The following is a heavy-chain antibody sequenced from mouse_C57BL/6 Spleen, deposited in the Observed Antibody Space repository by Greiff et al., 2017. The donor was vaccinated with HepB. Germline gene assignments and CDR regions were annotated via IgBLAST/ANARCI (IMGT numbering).Heavy chain of an antibody. CDR1: GFTFSSYA. CDR3: ARDWGYYAMDY. CDR2: ISDGGSYT. V-gene: IGHV5-4*01. Sequence: DVQLVESGGGLVKPGGSLKLSCAASGFTFSSYAMSWVRQTPEKRLEWVATISDGGSYTYYPDNVKGRFTISRDNAKNNLYLQMSHLKSEDTAMYYCARDWGYYAMDYWGQGTSVTVSS. J-gene: IGHJ4*01.